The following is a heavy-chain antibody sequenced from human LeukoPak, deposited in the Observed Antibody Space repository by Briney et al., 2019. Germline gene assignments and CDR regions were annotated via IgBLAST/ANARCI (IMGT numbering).Heavy chain of an antibody. CDR3: TTDLGSWRGESVFDY. CDR2: IKSKTDGGTT. CDR1: GLTFSNAW. D-gene: IGHD3-16*01. V-gene: IGHV3-15*01. Sequence: GGSLRLSCAASGLTFSNAWMSWVRQAPGKGLEWVGRIKSKTDGGTTDYAAPVKGRFTISRDDSKNTLYLQMNSLKTEDTAVYYCTTDLGSWRGESVFDYWGQGTLVTVSS. J-gene: IGHJ4*02.